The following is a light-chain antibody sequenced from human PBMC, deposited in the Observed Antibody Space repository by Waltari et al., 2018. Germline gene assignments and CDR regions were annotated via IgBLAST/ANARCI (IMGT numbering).Light chain of an antibody. Sequence: QSVLTQPSSASGTPGQRVTISCSGSSSNIGSNYVYWYQQLPGTAPKLLIHTDKQRPSGVPDRFSASKSGAPASLAISGLRSDDEADYYCAAWDDSLTGRVFGGGTKLTVL. CDR3: AAWDDSLTGRV. J-gene: IGLJ3*02. V-gene: IGLV1-47*01. CDR1: SSNIGSNY. CDR2: TDK.